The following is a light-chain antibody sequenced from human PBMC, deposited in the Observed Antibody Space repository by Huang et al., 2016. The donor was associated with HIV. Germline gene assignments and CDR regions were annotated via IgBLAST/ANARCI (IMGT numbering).Light chain of an antibody. V-gene: IGKV3-15*01. Sequence: EIVLTQSPATLSVSPGERATLSCRASQSVGSTLAWYQQKPGQSPRLLIYGASTGATDIPARFSGSGSGTDFTLTISILHSEDFAVYYCQQYSDWPYTFGQGTKLEIK. CDR1: QSVGST. CDR2: GAS. CDR3: QQYSDWPYT. J-gene: IGKJ2*01.